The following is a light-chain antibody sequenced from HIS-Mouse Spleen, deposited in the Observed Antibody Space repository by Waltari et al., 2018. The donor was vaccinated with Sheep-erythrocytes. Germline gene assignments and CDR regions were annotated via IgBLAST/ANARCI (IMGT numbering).Light chain of an antibody. Sequence: QSALTQPASVSGSPGPSITISCTGTSSDVGSYNLVSWYQPHPGKAPKLMIYEGSKRPSGVSNRFSGSKSGNTASLTISGLQAEDEADYYCCSYAGSSTPWVFGGGTKLTVL. CDR2: EGS. CDR3: CSYAGSSTPWV. J-gene: IGLJ3*02. V-gene: IGLV2-23*01. CDR1: SSDVGSYNL.